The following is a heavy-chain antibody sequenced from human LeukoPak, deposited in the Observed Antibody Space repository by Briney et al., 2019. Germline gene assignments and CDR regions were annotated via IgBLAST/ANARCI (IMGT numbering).Heavy chain of an antibody. J-gene: IGHJ4*02. CDR2: MHPNSGNT. CDR1: GYTFTSYD. D-gene: IGHD1-26*01. CDR3: ARGVSYRGDF. Sequence: ASVKVPCKASGYTFTSYDINWVRQATGQGLEWMAWMHPNSGNTGYAQKFEGRVTMTRDTSINTAYMELSSLTSEDTGVYYCARGVSYRGDFWGQGTLVTVSS. V-gene: IGHV1-8*01.